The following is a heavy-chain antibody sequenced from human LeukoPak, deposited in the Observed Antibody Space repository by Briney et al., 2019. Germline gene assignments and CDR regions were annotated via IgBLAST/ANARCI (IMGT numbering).Heavy chain of an antibody. CDR2: VSGSGRST. Sequence: PGGSLRLSCAASGFTFSDYAMSWVRQAPGKGLEWVSAVSGSGRSTYYADSVKGRFTISRDTSKNTLYLQMNSLRAEATAVYYCASGYSSGWYYFDYWGQGTLVTVSS. D-gene: IGHD6-19*01. J-gene: IGHJ4*02. CDR3: ASGYSSGWYYFDY. CDR1: GFTFSDYA. V-gene: IGHV3-23*01.